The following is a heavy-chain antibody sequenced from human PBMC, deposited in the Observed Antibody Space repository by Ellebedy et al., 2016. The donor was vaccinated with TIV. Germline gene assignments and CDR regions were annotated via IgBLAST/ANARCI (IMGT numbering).Heavy chain of an antibody. J-gene: IGHJ4*02. CDR2: ISAYNGNT. D-gene: IGHD5-12*01. V-gene: IGHV1-18*01. CDR3: ARDRGSGYDWVY. Sequence: ASVKVSXXASGYTFTSYGISWVRQAPGQGLEWMGWISAYNGNTNYAQKLQSRVTMTTDTSTSTAYMELRSLRSDDTAVYYCARDRGSGYDWVYWGQGTLVTVSS. CDR1: GYTFTSYG.